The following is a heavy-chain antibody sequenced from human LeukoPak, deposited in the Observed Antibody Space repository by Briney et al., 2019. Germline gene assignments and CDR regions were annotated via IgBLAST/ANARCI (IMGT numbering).Heavy chain of an antibody. CDR3: ASLIDDYSNSPFDY. J-gene: IGHJ4*02. Sequence: SETLSLTCTVSGGSISSGDYYWSWIRQPPGKGLEWIGYIYYSGSTYYNPSLKSRVTISVDTSKNQFSLKLSSVTAADTAVYYCASLIDDYSNSPFDYWGQGTLVTVSS. V-gene: IGHV4-30-4*08. CDR2: IYYSGST. D-gene: IGHD4-11*01. CDR1: GGSISSGDYY.